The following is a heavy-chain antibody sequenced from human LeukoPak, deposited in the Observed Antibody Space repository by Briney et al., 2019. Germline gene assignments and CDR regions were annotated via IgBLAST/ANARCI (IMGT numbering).Heavy chain of an antibody. CDR1: GGSINSADYY. D-gene: IGHD3-22*01. J-gene: IGHJ4*02. V-gene: IGHV4-39*02. CDR2: INYSGST. CDR3: ARRHRDSSGYYHVDY. Sequence: PSETLSLTCTVSGGSINSADYYWGWIRQPPGEGLEYIGSINYSGSTYYNPSLKSRVTISVDTSKNHFSLRLSSVTAADTAVYYCARRHRDSSGYYHVDYWGQGTLVTVSS.